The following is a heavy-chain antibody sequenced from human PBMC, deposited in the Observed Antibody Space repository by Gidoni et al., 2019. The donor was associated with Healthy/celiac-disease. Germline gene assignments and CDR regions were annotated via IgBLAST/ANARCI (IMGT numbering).Heavy chain of an antibody. Sequence: EVKRVESGGGLVQLGGSLGLSAQATGFPFGSYATPLVHQAPGKGLEYVAAVSGNGGSTYYADSVKGRFTISRHNSNNTLYLQMGRLRAEDTAVYYGVKDKGWELLRWFDPWGQGTLVTVSS. J-gene: IGHJ5*02. D-gene: IGHD1-26*01. CDR3: VKDKGWELLRWFDP. V-gene: IGHV3-64D*08. CDR1: GFPFGSYA. CDR2: VSGNGGST.